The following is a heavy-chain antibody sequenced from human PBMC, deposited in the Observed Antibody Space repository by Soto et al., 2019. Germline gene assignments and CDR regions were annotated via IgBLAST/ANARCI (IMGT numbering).Heavy chain of an antibody. CDR2: ISAYNGNT. D-gene: IGHD2-21*01. J-gene: IGHJ6*03. CDR3: ATSSIRPRYYYYMDV. V-gene: IGHV1-18*01. Sequence: ASVKVSCKASGYTFTSYGISWVRQAPGQGLEWMGWISAYNGNTNYAQKLQGRVTMTEDTSTDTAYMELSSLRSEDTAVYYCATSSIRPRYYYYMDVWGKGTTVTVSS. CDR1: GYTFTSYG.